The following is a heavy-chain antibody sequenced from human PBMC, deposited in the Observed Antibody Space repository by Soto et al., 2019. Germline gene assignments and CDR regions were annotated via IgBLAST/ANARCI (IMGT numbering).Heavy chain of an antibody. CDR1: GGSISSGGHY. CDR3: AREVAATTDFDS. J-gene: IGHJ4*02. CDR2: MYYAGSG. V-gene: IGHV4-31*03. Sequence: SETLSLTCTVSGGSISSGGHYWSWIRQHPGKGLEWIGYMYYAGSGYYNPSLQSRVTISIDTSKNQFSLELSSVTAADTAVYYCAREVAATTDFDSWGQGTLVTVSS. D-gene: IGHD5-12*01.